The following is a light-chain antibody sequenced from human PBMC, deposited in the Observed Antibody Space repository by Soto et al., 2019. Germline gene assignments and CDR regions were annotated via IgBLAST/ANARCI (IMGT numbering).Light chain of an antibody. J-gene: IGKJ4*01. CDR3: QQYNNWPRAT. V-gene: IGKV3-15*01. CDR1: QSISST. Sequence: VMTQSPATLSVSPGERATLSCRASQSISSTLAWYQQKLGQAPRLFIFRASSRATGVPARFSGSGSGTEFNMTGSSLQSADFAVYYCQQYNNWPRATFGGGTKVEIK. CDR2: RAS.